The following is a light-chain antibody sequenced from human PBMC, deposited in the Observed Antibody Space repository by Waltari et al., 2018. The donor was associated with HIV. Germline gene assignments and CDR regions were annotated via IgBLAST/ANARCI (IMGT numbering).Light chain of an antibody. CDR1: SSNIGTNY. CDR2: RDD. V-gene: IGLV1-47*01. CDR3: AAWDGSLSAGV. J-gene: IGLJ3*02. Sequence: QSLLTQPPSASGAPGQRVTISCSGSSSNIGTNYVSWYQQLPGRAPKFLIERDDQRPSGVPDRVAGSKSGTSASLAISGLRSDDEADYYCAAWDGSLSAGVVGGGTKLTVL.